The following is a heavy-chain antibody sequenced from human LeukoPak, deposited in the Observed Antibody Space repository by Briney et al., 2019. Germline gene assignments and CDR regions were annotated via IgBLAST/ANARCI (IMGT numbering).Heavy chain of an antibody. V-gene: IGHV3-30*02. CDR2: IRYDGSNK. J-gene: IGHJ4*02. D-gene: IGHD5-12*01. CDR3: AKDRFGVATPRIVDD. Sequence: AGGSLRLSCAASGFTFSSYGMSWVRQAPGKGLEWVAFIRYDGSNKYYADSVKGRFTISRDNSKNTLYLQMNSLRAEDTAVYYCAKDRFGVATPRIVDDWGQGTLVTVSS. CDR1: GFTFSSYG.